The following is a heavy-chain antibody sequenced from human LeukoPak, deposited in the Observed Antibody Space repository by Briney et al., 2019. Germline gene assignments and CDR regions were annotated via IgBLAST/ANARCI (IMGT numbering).Heavy chain of an antibody. V-gene: IGHV3-23*01. D-gene: IGHD3-10*01. CDR2: ISGSGGRT. J-gene: IGHJ3*02. CDR3: AKDSGSSNAFDI. Sequence: GGSLRLSCAASGFTFSSYGMSWVRQAPGKGLEWVSGISGSGGRTDYADSVKGRFTISRDNSKNTLYLQMNSLRADDTAVYYCAKDSGSSNAFDIWGQGTMVTVSS. CDR1: GFTFSSYG.